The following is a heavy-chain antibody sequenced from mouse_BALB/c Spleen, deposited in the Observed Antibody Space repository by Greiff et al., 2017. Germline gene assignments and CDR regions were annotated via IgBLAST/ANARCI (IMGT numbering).Heavy chain of an antibody. CDR2: ISSGGSYT. V-gene: IGHV5-6-4*01. Sequence: EVQGVESGGGLVKPGGSLKLSCAASGFTFSSYTMSWVRQTPEKRLEWVATISSGGSYTYYPDSVKGRFTISRDNAKNTLYLQMSSLKSEDTAMYYCTRDPQGAMDYWGQGTSVTVSS. J-gene: IGHJ4*01. CDR3: TRDPQGAMDY. CDR1: GFTFSSYT.